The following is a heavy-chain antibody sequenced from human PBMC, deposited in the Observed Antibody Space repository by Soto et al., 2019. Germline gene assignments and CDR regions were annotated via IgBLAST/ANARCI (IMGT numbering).Heavy chain of an antibody. J-gene: IGHJ4*02. CDR1: GGSFSGYY. CDR2: INHSGST. Sequence: SETLSLTCAVYGGSFSGYYWSWIRQPPGKGLEWIGEINHSGSTNYNPSLKSRVTISVDTSKNQFALKLSSVTAADTAVYYCARGQGMITFGGVIVPYYFDYWGQGTLVTVSS. D-gene: IGHD3-16*02. CDR3: ARGQGMITFGGVIVPYYFDY. V-gene: IGHV4-34*01.